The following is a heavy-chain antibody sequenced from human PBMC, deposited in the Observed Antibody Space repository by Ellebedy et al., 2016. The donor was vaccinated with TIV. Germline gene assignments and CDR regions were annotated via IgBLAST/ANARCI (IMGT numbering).Heavy chain of an antibody. CDR3: ARGSSTYSWFDP. V-gene: IGHV4-59*02. CDR1: GGSVKYYY. Sequence: GSLRLSXTVSGGSVKYYYWNWIRQSPEKGLEWLGYIYNSGNTKYNPSLQSRLTMSVDTSKNQCSLHLSSVTAADTAVYFCARGSSTYSWFDPWGQGTLVTVSS. J-gene: IGHJ5*02. CDR2: IYNSGNT.